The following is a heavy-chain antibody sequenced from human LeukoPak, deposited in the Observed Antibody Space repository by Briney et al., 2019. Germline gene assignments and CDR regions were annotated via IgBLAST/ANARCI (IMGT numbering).Heavy chain of an antibody. D-gene: IGHD5-24*01. J-gene: IGHJ4*02. Sequence: SETLSLTCTVSGGSISSSSYYWGWIRQPPGKGLEWIGSIYYSGSTYYNPSLKSRVTISVDTSKNQFSLKLSSVTAADTAVYYCASFRDKTGFDYWGQGTLVTVSS. CDR1: GGSISSSSYY. CDR3: ASFRDKTGFDY. CDR2: IYYSGST. V-gene: IGHV4-39*07.